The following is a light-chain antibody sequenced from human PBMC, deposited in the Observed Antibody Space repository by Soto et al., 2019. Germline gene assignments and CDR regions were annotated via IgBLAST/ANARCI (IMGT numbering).Light chain of an antibody. V-gene: IGKV3-20*01. CDR3: QQYGSSPQT. Sequence: EIVLTQSPGTLSLSPGERATLSCRASQSVSSKVAWYQQKPGQAPRLLIYGASSRATGIPDRFSGSGSGTDFTLTISRLEPEDFAVYYCQQYGSSPQTFGQGTKVDIK. CDR1: QSVSSK. J-gene: IGKJ1*01. CDR2: GAS.